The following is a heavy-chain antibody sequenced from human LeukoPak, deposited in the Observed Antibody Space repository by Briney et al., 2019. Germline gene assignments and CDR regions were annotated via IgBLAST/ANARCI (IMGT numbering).Heavy chain of an antibody. Sequence: GGSLGLSLVAPGFTFSTYSMTWFRQPPGKGREWVYPISSSSSYIYYADSVKGRFTISRDNAKNSLYLQMNSLRAEDTAVYYCASLKYYDILTGYYGDYWGQGTLVTVSS. CDR2: ISSSSSYI. D-gene: IGHD3-9*01. V-gene: IGHV3-21*01. J-gene: IGHJ4*02. CDR1: GFTFSTYS. CDR3: ASLKYYDILTGYYGDY.